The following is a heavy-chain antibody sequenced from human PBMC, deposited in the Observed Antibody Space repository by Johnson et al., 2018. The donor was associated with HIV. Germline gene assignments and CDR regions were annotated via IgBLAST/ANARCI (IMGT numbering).Heavy chain of an antibody. D-gene: IGHD4-11*01. CDR2: IRYDGSNK. V-gene: IGHV3-30*02. Sequence: QVQLVESGGGLVQPGGSLRLSCSASGFTVSSNYMSWVRQAPGKGLEWVAFIRYDGSNKYDADSVKGRFTISRDNSNNTRYLHMRSLGAEDTALYYCAKDPTDYTPDAFDIWGQGTMVTVSS. J-gene: IGHJ3*02. CDR1: GFTVSSNY. CDR3: AKDPTDYTPDAFDI.